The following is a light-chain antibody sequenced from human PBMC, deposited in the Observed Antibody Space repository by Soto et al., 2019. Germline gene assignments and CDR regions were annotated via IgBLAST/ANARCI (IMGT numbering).Light chain of an antibody. CDR1: QDISSF. CDR2: DAS. V-gene: IGKV1-5*01. J-gene: IGKJ4*01. Sequence: DIQMTQSPSTLSASVGDRVTISCRASQDISSFLAWYQHKPGKAPKLLIYDASTLQTGVPSRFRGSGFGTEFTLTISGLQPDDFAVYYCQPYNNWPLTFGGGTKV. CDR3: QPYNNWPLT.